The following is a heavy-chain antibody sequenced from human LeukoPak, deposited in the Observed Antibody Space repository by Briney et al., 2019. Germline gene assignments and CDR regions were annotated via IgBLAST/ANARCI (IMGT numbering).Heavy chain of an antibody. D-gene: IGHD6-25*01. CDR1: GFTFSFSI. J-gene: IGHJ3*02. CDR2: ISYDGSIK. CDR3: ATEGHSSGWAGTFDI. Sequence: PGGSLRLSCEASGFTFSFSIMHWVRQAPGKGLEWVAVISYDGSIKVYAESVKGRFTISRDNSENTLYPQMNSLKFEDTAVYYCATEGHSSGWAGTFDIWGQGTMVTISS. V-gene: IGHV3-30-3*01.